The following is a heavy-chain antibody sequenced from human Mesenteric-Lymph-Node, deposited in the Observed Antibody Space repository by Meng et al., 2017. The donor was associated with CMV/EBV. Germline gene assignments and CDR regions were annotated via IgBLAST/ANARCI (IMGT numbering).Heavy chain of an antibody. CDR1: GFTFSTYG. CDR3: ARGSGFCSSATCYTFDY. Sequence: ESLKISCAASGFTFSTYGMNWVRQAPGKGLEWIAYIDHSGSTYYNPSLRSRVTLSMDTSRNYFSLQLSFATSADTAVYYCARGSGFCSSATCYTFDYWGQGTLVTVSS. D-gene: IGHD2-2*02. V-gene: IGHV4-59*12. CDR2: IDHSGST. J-gene: IGHJ4*02.